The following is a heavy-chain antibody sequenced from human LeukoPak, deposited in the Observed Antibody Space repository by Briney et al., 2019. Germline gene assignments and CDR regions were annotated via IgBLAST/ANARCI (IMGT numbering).Heavy chain of an antibody. CDR2: ISGSGGDT. Sequence: TGGSLRLSCAASGFTFSNYAMSWVRQAPGKGLEWVSVISGSGGDTFYADSVKGRFTISRDNSRTTLYLHMNSLRVEDTAVYYCAKDITYSNGFDYWGQGTLVTVSS. CDR1: GFTFSNYA. CDR3: AKDITYSNGFDY. D-gene: IGHD6-19*01. J-gene: IGHJ4*02. V-gene: IGHV3-23*01.